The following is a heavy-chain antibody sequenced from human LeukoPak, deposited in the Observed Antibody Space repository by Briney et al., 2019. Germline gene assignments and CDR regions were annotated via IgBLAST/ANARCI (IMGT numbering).Heavy chain of an antibody. Sequence: GGSLRLSCAASGFTFDDYGMSWVRQAPGKGLEWVPGINWNGGSTGYADSVKGRFTISRDNAKNSLYLQMNSLRAEDTALYHCARDRGEDYYYYMDVWGKGTTVTISS. CDR1: GFTFDDYG. V-gene: IGHV3-20*01. J-gene: IGHJ6*03. CDR3: ARDRGEDYYYYMDV. D-gene: IGHD3-10*01. CDR2: INWNGGST.